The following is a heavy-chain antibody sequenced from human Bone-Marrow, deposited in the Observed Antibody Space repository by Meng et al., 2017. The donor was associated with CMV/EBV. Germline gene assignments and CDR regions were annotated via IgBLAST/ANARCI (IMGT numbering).Heavy chain of an antibody. Sequence: SVDSVSSNSAAWNWIRQSPSRGLEWLGRTYYRSKWYNDYAVSVKSRITINPDTSKNQFSLQLNSVTPEDTAVYYCARDRDSLGYFDYWGQGTLVTVSS. V-gene: IGHV6-1*01. CDR1: VDSVSSNSAA. J-gene: IGHJ4*02. CDR3: ARDRDSLGYFDY. CDR2: TYYRSKWYN. D-gene: IGHD7-27*01.